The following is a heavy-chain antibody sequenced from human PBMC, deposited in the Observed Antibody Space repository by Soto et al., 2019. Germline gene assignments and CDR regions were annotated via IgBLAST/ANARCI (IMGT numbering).Heavy chain of an antibody. D-gene: IGHD4-17*01. J-gene: IGHJ4*02. CDR3: AREAAYGDSFDY. CDR1: GGSISGYY. CDR2: IYYSGST. Sequence: QVQLQESGPRLVKPSETLSLTCTVSGGSISGYYWSWIRQPPGKGLEWIGYIYYSGSTKYNPSLKSLVTISVDTSKNLFSLKLSSVTAADTAMYYCAREAAYGDSFDYWGQGTLVTVSS. V-gene: IGHV4-59*01.